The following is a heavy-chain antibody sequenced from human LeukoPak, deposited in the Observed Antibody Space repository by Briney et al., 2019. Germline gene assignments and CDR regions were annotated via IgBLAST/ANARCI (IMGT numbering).Heavy chain of an antibody. CDR1: GYTFTSYD. V-gene: IGHV1-8*01. CDR2: MNPNSGNT. D-gene: IGHD5-18*01. J-gene: IGHJ4*02. Sequence: ASVKVSCKASGYTFTSYDINWVRQATGQGLEWMGWMNPNSGNTGYAQKFQGRVTMTRNTSISTAYMELSSLRPEDTAVYYCARDRNGYSYGNLDYWGQGTLVTVSS. CDR3: ARDRNGYSYGNLDY.